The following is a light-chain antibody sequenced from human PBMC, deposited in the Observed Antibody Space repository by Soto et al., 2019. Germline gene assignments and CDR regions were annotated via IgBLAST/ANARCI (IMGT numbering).Light chain of an antibody. CDR3: QQRNNWPPIT. J-gene: IGKJ4*01. V-gene: IGKV3-11*01. CDR1: QSVSSY. CDR2: DAS. Sequence: EIVLTQSPVTLSLSPGERATLSCRASQSVSSYLAWYQQRPGQAPRLLIYDASNRATGIPARFSGSGSGTDFTLTIDNLEPEDFAIYYCQQRNNWPPITFGGGTKVDIK.